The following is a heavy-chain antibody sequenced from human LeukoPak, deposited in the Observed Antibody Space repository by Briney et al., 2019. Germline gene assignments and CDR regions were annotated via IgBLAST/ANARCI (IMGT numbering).Heavy chain of an antibody. J-gene: IGHJ4*02. Sequence: PGGSLRLSCAASGFTFSSYAMHWVRQAPGKGLEWVAVISYDGSNKYYADSVKGRFTISRDNSKNTLCPQMNSLRAEDTAVYYCARDGIAAAVEYYFDYWGQGTLVTVSS. V-gene: IGHV3-30*04. CDR3: ARDGIAAAVEYYFDY. CDR1: GFTFSSYA. D-gene: IGHD6-13*01. CDR2: ISYDGSNK.